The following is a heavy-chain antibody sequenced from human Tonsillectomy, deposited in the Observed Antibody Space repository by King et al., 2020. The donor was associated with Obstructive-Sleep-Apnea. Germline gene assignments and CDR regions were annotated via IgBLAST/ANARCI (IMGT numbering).Heavy chain of an antibody. CDR1: GFTFSSYA. CDR2: ISYDGTNK. V-gene: IGHV3-30*04. CDR3: ARDRADPYYYGMDV. J-gene: IGHJ6*02. D-gene: IGHD3-10*01. Sequence: VQLVESGGGVVQPGRSLRLSSAASGFTFSSYAMHWVRQAPGKGLEWVAVISYDGTNKYYADSVKGRFTISRDNSKNTLYLQMNSLRAEDTAVYYCARDRADPYYYGMDVWGQGTTVTVSS.